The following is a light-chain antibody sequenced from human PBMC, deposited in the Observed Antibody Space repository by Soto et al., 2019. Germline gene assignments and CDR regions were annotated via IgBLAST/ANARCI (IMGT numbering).Light chain of an antibody. CDR2: TNH. Sequence: QSVLTQPPSASGTPRQRVTISCSGSSSNIGSDTVKWYQQLPGTAPKLLIYTNHQRPSGVPDRFSGSKSGTSASLAISGLQSEDEAVYFCCSYAGNKTVVFGGGTKVTVL. V-gene: IGLV1-44*01. CDR1: SSNIGSDT. J-gene: IGLJ3*02. CDR3: CSYAGNKTVV.